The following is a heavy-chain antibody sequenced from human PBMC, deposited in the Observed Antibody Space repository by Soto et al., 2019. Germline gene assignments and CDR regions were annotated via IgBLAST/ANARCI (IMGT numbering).Heavy chain of an antibody. CDR2: IYYSGST. V-gene: IGHV4-30-4*01. CDR3: ANRITIFGVEDNWFDP. J-gene: IGHJ5*02. D-gene: IGHD3-3*01. CDR1: GGSISSGDYY. Sequence: TLSLTCTVSGGSISSGDYYWSWIRQPPGKGLEWIGYIYYSGSTYYNPSLKSRVTISVDTSKNQFSLKLSSVTAADTAVYYCANRITIFGVEDNWFDPGVKGTVVTVSS.